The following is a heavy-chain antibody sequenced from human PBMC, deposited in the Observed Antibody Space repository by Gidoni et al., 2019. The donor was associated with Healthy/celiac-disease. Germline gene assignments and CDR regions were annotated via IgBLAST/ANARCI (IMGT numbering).Heavy chain of an antibody. V-gene: IGHV1-18*01. CDR1: GYTFTSYG. CDR2: ISAYNGNT. D-gene: IGHD5-18*01. J-gene: IGHJ5*02. Sequence: QVQLVQSGAEGKKPGASVKVSCKASGYTFTSYGITWVQQDPGQGLEWMGWISAYNGNTNYAQKLQGRVTMTTDTSTSTAYMELRSLRSDDTAVYYCARADTAMAKRGWNWFDPWGQGTLVTVSS. CDR3: ARADTAMAKRGWNWFDP.